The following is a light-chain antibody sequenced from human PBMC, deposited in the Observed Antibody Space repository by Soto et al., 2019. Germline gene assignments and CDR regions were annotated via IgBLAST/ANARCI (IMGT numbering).Light chain of an antibody. V-gene: IGLV2-14*03. J-gene: IGLJ2*01. Sequence: QSVLTQPASVSGSPGQSITISCTGTSSDIGAYNFVSWYQQHPGKAPKLMLYDVNIRPSGVSNRFSGSKSGNTASLTISGLQAEDEADYYCTSWTTSTTMIFGGGTKDRP. CDR3: TSWTTSTTMI. CDR1: SSDIGAYNF. CDR2: DVN.